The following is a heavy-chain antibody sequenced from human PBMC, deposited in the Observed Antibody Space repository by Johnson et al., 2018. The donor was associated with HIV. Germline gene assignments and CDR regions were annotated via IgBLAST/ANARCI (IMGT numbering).Heavy chain of an antibody. CDR1: GFTFGSYG. J-gene: IGHJ3*01. D-gene: IGHD5-18*01. V-gene: IGHV3-30*18. CDR3: AKGEAQEGWIQLQSYAFDF. Sequence: QVQLVESGGGVVQPGRSLRLSCAASGFTFGSYGMHWVRQAPGKGLEWVAVISYAGSNKYSADSVKVRFTISRDDSKNTLYLQMNSLIPEDTAVYYCAKGEAQEGWIQLQSYAFDFWGRGTMVTVSS. CDR2: ISYAGSNK.